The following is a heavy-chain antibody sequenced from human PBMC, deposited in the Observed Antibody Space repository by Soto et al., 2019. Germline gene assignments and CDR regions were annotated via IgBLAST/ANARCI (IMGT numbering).Heavy chain of an antibody. CDR1: GGSISSYY. CDR2: IYYSGST. J-gene: IGHJ6*02. CDR3: ARGALWFGELYTGMDV. D-gene: IGHD3-10*01. Sequence: ETLSLTCTVSGGSISSYYWSWIRQPPGKGLEWIGYIYYSGSTNYNPSLKSRVTISVDTSKNQFSLKLSSVTAADTAVYYCARGALWFGELYTGMDVWGQGTTVTVPS. V-gene: IGHV4-59*01.